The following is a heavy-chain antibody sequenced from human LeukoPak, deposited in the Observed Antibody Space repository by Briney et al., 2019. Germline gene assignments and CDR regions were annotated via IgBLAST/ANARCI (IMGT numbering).Heavy chain of an antibody. CDR3: AKDEPDYDILTPLGY. CDR1: GFTFSSYA. V-gene: IGHV3-23*01. D-gene: IGHD3-9*01. Sequence: PGGSLRLSCAASGFTFSSYAMSWVRQAPGKGLEWVSGISGSGGSTHYADSVKGRFTISRDNSKNTLYLQMNNLRAEDTAVYYCAKDEPDYDILTPLGYWGQGTLVTVSS. CDR2: ISGSGGST. J-gene: IGHJ4*02.